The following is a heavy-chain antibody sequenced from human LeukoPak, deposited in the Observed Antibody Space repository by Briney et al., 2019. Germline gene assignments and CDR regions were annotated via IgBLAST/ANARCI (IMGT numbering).Heavy chain of an antibody. D-gene: IGHD4-17*01. CDR3: AKARAYDYGDPVDY. Sequence: GGSLRLSCAASGFTFDDYAMHWVRQAPGKGLEWVSGISWNSGSIGYADSVKGRFTISRDNAKNSLYLQMNSLRAEDTALYYCAKARAYDYGDPVDYWGQGTLVTVSS. CDR2: ISWNSGSI. J-gene: IGHJ4*02. V-gene: IGHV3-9*01. CDR1: GFTFDDYA.